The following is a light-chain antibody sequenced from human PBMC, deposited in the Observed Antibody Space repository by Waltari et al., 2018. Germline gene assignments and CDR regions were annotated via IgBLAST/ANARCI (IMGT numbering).Light chain of an antibody. CDR2: AAS. CDR3: QQYSTSPLT. Sequence: EIVLTQSPGTLSLSPGERATLSCRASQRVSITFLTWYQQKPGQAPRLLIYAASDRATGIPDRFSGSGSETDFTLTISRLEPEDFAVYYCQQYSTSPLTFGGGTKVEIK. V-gene: IGKV3-20*01. CDR1: QRVSITF. J-gene: IGKJ4*01.